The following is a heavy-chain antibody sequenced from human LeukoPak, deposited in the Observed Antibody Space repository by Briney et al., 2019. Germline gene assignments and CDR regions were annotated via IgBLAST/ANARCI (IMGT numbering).Heavy chain of an antibody. CDR3: ARLRSIPALWELGTGPFDY. D-gene: IGHD1-26*01. CDR2: IYYSGST. J-gene: IGHJ4*02. Sequence: PSETLSLTCTVSGGSISSSTYYWGWVRQPPGKGLEWIGSIYYSGSTYYNPSLKSRVTISVDTSKNQFSLKLSSVTAADTAVYYCARLRSIPALWELGTGPFDYWGQGTLVTVSS. V-gene: IGHV4-39*01. CDR1: GGSISSSTYY.